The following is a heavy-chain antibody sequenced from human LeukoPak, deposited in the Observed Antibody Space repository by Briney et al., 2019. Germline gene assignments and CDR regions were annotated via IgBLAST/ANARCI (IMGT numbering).Heavy chain of an antibody. V-gene: IGHV1-46*01. CDR3: ARAETTLHVGNSNMDV. Sequence: ASVKVSCKASGYTFTSYYMHWVRQAPGQGLEWMGIINPSGGSTSYAQKFQGRVTMTRDMSTSTVYMELSSLRSEDTAVYYCARAETTLHVGNSNMDVWGKGITVTVSS. CDR1: GYTFTSYY. J-gene: IGHJ6*03. D-gene: IGHD1-1*01. CDR2: INPSGGST.